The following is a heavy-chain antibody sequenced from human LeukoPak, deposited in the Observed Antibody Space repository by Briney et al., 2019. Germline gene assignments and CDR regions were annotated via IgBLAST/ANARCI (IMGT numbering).Heavy chain of an antibody. V-gene: IGHV5-51*01. CDR2: IYPGDSDT. D-gene: IGHD5-18*01. CDR3: AGWRLNTGGYSFESWFDP. J-gene: IGHJ5*02. CDR1: GYSFTSYW. Sequence: GESLKISCKGSGYSFTSYWIGWVRQMLGKGLEWMGIIYPGDSDTRYSPSFQGQVTISADKSISTAYLQWSSLKASDTAMYYCAGWRLNTGGYSFESWFDPWGQGTLVTVSS.